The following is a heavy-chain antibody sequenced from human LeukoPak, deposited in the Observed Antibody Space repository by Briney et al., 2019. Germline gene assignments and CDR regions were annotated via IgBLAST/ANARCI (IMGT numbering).Heavy chain of an antibody. CDR3: ARAQDCSSTSCYSWDYYYGMDV. D-gene: IGHD2-2*02. V-gene: IGHV1-69*13. J-gene: IGHJ6*02. CDR1: GGTFSSHA. CDR2: IIPIFGTA. Sequence: SVKVSCKASGGTFSSHAISWVRQAPGQGLEWMGGIIPIFGTANYAQKFQGRVTITADESTSTAYMELSSLRSEDTAVYYCARAQDCSSTSCYSWDYYYGMDVWGQGTTVTVSS.